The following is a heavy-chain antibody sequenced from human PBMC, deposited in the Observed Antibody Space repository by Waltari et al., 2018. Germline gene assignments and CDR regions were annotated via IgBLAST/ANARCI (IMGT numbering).Heavy chain of an antibody. J-gene: IGHJ4*02. D-gene: IGHD6-19*01. CDR1: GGSISSYY. CDR2: IYYSGST. V-gene: IGHV4-59*01. Sequence: QVQLQESGPGLVKPSETLSLTCTVSGGSISSYYWSWIRQPPGKGLEWIGYIYYSGSTYYNPSLKSRVTISVDTSKNQFSLKLSSVTAADTAVYYCARVSSLAVGGLDYWGQGTLVTVSS. CDR3: ARVSSLAVGGLDY.